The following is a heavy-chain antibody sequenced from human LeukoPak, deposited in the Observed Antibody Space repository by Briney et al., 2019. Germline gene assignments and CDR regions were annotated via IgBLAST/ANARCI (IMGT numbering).Heavy chain of an antibody. Sequence: SETLSLTCAVYGGSFSGYYWSWIRQPPGKGLEWIGEINHSGSTNYNPSLKSRVTISVDTSKNQFSLKLSSVTAADTAMYYCARDGRERGYSYGSYYYYHYGMDVWGQGTTVTVSS. V-gene: IGHV4-34*01. CDR2: INHSGST. J-gene: IGHJ6*02. D-gene: IGHD5-18*01. CDR1: GGSFSGYY. CDR3: ARDGRERGYSYGSYYYYHYGMDV.